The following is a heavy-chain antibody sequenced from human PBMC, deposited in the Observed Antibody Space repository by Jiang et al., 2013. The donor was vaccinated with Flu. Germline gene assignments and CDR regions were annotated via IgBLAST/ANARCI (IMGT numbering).Heavy chain of an antibody. CDR2: IYPGDSDT. CDR3: ARLVSMVRGVISGWFDP. J-gene: IGHJ5*02. D-gene: IGHD3-10*01. V-gene: IGHV5-51*01. Sequence: LEWMGIIYPGDSDTRYSPSFQGQVTISADKSISTAYLQWSSLKASDTAMYYCARLVSMVRGVISGWFDPWGQGTLVTVSS.